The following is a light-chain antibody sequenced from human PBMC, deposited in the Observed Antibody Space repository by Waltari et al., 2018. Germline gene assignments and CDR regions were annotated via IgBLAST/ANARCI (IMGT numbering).Light chain of an antibody. Sequence: SSELTQDPAVSVALGQTVKITCQGDSLRSYYPSWYQQKPGQAPIIVIYAKNNRPSGIPDRFSGSRSGNTASLIITGAQAEDEADYYCNSRDSSGNHVVFGGGTKLTVL. CDR1: SLRSYY. J-gene: IGLJ3*02. CDR3: NSRDSSGNHVV. CDR2: AKN. V-gene: IGLV3-19*01.